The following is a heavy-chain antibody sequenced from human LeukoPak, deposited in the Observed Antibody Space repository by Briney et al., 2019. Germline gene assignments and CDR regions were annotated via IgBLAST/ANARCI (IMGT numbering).Heavy chain of an antibody. V-gene: IGHV4-4*07. J-gene: IGHJ4*02. CDR1: GGSISSYY. D-gene: IGHD3-22*01. CDR3: ARGGDYYYDSSGYDY. CDR2: TYTSGST. Sequence: SETLSLTCTVSGGSISSYYWSWIRQPAGKGLEWIGRTYTSGSTNYNPSLKSRVTMSVDTSKNQFSLKLSSVTAADTAVYYCARGGDYYYDSSGYDYWGQGTLVTVSS.